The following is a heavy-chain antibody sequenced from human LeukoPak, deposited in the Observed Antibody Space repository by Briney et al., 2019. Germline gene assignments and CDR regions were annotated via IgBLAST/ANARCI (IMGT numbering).Heavy chain of an antibody. J-gene: IGHJ5*02. V-gene: IGHV4-59*01. D-gene: IGHD1-1*01. CDR3: VRDQGTWWFDP. CDR1: GASISTYY. Sequence: SETLSLTCTVSGASISTYYWSWIRQPPGEGLEWIGYIYHSGSTNYSPSLKSRVTISIDTSKNQFSLKLSSVTAADTAVYYCVRDQGTWWFDPWGQGTLVTVSS. CDR2: IYHSGST.